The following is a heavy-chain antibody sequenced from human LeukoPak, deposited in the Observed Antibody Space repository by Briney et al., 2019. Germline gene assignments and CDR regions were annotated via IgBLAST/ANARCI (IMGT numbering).Heavy chain of an antibody. J-gene: IGHJ4*02. CDR1: GYTFTGYY. Sequence: ASVKVSCKASGYTFTGYYMHWVRQAPGQGLEWMGWINPNSGGTNYAQKFQGRVTMTRDTSISTAYMELSRLRSDDTAVYYCARDLYYGSGSYYNVFDYWGQGTLVAVSS. V-gene: IGHV1-2*02. D-gene: IGHD3-10*01. CDR2: INPNSGGT. CDR3: ARDLYYGSGSYYNVFDY.